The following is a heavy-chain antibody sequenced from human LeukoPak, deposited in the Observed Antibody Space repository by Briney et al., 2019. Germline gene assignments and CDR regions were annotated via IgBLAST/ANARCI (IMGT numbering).Heavy chain of an antibody. CDR1: GFTFSNYW. J-gene: IGHJ4*02. CDR2: VYSDGSST. Sequence: GGSLRLSCAASGFTFSNYWMHWVRQAPGKGLVWVLHVYSDGSSTTYADSVMGRFTISRDNAKNTLYLRMNSLRAEDTAVYYCARDRGAYCGGDCYFGYFDYWGQGTLVTVSS. CDR3: ARDRGAYCGGDCYFGYFDY. V-gene: IGHV3-74*01. D-gene: IGHD2-21*02.